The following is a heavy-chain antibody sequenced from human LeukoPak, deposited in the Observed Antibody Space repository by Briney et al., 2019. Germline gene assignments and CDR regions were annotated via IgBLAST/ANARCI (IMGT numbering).Heavy chain of an antibody. CDR3: ARVFDS. Sequence: SETLSLTCTVSGGSVSTSDYYWGWIRQSPVKGLEWIGDVFYTGKTNYNPSLRGRATISIDTSKNQFSLKLTYVTAADRAVYYCARVFDSWGQGTLVTVSS. J-gene: IGHJ4*02. CDR2: VFYTGKT. V-gene: IGHV4-39*07. CDR1: GGSVSTSDYY.